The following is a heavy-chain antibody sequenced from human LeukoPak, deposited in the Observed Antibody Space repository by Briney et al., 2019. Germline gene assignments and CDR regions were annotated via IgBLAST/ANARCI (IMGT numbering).Heavy chain of an antibody. CDR1: GFTFSSYS. CDR2: ISSSSSYI. D-gene: IGHD5-18*01. V-gene: IGHV3-21*04. Sequence: GGSLRLSCAASGFTFSSYSMNWVRQAPGKGLEWVSSISSSSSYIYYADSVKGRFTISRDNAKNSLYLQMNSLRAEDTALYYCASSGYNYGTSYFAYWGQGTLVTVSS. J-gene: IGHJ4*02. CDR3: ASSGYNYGTSYFAY.